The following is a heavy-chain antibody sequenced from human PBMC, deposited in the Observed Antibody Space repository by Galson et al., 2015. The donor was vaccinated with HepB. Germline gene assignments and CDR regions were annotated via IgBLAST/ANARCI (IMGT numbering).Heavy chain of an antibody. Sequence: SVMVSCKVSGYSFSEVSMHWVRQAPGEGLEWLGGFDPEDGEVIYAQRFKGRVTMTEDSSKDTAYMELSSLRSEDTAIYYCTSPANYDTSGHYYFDYWGQGTLVTVSS. J-gene: IGHJ4*02. CDR3: TSPANYDTSGHYYFDY. D-gene: IGHD3-22*01. V-gene: IGHV1-24*01. CDR2: FDPEDGEV. CDR1: GYSFSEVS.